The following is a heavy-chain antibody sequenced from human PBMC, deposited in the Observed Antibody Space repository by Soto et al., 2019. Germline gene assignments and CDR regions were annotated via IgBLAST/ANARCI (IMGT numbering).Heavy chain of an antibody. CDR3: GVALIGTASYDLDV. CDR2: IYYSGST. V-gene: IGHV4-31*03. J-gene: IGHJ6*02. D-gene: IGHD6-13*01. Sequence: SETLSLTCTVSGGSISSGGYYWSWIRQHPGKGLEWIGYIYYSGSTYYNPSLKSRVTISVDTSKNQFSLRTEDMAIYYCARASGVALIGTASYDLDVWAQGTTVTVSS. CDR1: GGSISSGGYY.